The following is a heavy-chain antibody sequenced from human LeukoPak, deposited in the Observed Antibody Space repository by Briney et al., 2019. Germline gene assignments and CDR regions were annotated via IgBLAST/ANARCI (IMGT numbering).Heavy chain of an antibody. CDR3: ARAKVYSGSYYGDWFDP. CDR2: IIPIFGTA. CDR1: GGTFSSYA. V-gene: IGHV1-69*01. Sequence: GASVKVSCKASGGTFSSYAISWVRQAPGQGLERMGGIIPIFGTANYAQKFQGRVTITADESTSTAYMELSSLRSDDTAVYYCARAKVYSGSYYGDWFDPWGQGTLVTVSS. D-gene: IGHD1-26*01. J-gene: IGHJ5*02.